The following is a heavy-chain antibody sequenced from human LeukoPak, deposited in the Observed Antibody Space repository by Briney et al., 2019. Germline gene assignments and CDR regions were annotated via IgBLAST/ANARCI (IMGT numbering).Heavy chain of an antibody. CDR1: GYTFNTYG. J-gene: IGHJ2*01. D-gene: IGHD5/OR15-5a*01. V-gene: IGHV1-18*01. Sequence: GGSVKVSCTASGYTFNTYGISWVRQAPGQGLEWMGWISAYNGDTNYAQKVQGRVTMTTDTSTSTVYMELRSLRSDDTAVYYCARCRASLRTPPYWYCDLWGRGTLVTVSS. CDR2: ISAYNGDT. CDR3: ARCRASLRTPPYWYCDL.